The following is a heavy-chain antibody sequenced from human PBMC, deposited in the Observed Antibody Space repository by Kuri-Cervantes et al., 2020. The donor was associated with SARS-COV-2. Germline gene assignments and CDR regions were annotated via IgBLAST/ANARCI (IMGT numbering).Heavy chain of an antibody. D-gene: IGHD6-13*01. J-gene: IGHJ5*02. CDR2: FDPEDGET. Sequence: ASVKVSCKVSGYTLTELSMHWVRQAPGKGLEWMGGFDPEDGETIYAQKFQGRVTMTEDTSTDTAYMELSSLRSEDTAVYYCATVPNNLLQQLGNWFDPWGQGTLVTVSS. V-gene: IGHV1-24*01. CDR1: GYTLTELS. CDR3: ATVPNNLLQQLGNWFDP.